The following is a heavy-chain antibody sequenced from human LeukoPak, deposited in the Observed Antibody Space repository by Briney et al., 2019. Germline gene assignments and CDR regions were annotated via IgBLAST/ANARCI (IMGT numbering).Heavy chain of an antibody. D-gene: IGHD1-26*01. J-gene: IGHJ6*02. V-gene: IGHV3-43*02. CDR3: AKAGMGATLYYGMDV. Sequence: PGGSLRLSCAASGFTFSSYAMNWVRQAPGKGLEWVSLISGDGGSTYYADSVKGRFTISRDNSKNSLYLQMNSLRTEDTALYYCAKAGMGATLYYGMDVWGQGTTVTDSS. CDR1: GFTFSSYA. CDR2: ISGDGGST.